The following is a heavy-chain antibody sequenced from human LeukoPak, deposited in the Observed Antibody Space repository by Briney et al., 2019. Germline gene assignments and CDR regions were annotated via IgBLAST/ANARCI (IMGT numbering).Heavy chain of an antibody. CDR3: ARHSEGPVNDAFDI. D-gene: IGHD2-2*01. CDR1: GFTFSNYG. V-gene: IGHV3-30*03. J-gene: IGHJ3*02. Sequence: GGSLRLSCAASGFTFSNYGMQWVRQAPGKGLEWLAVISHDGSVKHYADSVKGRFTISRDNSKNTLWMEMNSLRAADTAVYYCARHSEGPVNDAFDIWGQGTKVTVSS. CDR2: ISHDGSVK.